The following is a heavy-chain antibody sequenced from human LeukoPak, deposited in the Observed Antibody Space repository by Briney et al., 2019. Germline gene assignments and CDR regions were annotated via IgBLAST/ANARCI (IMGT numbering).Heavy chain of an antibody. V-gene: IGHV3-11*01. CDR1: GFTFSDYY. J-gene: IGHJ4*02. D-gene: IGHD3-22*01. CDR2: ISSSGSTI. CDR3: AKGRQYYYDSSGYYYLYYFDY. Sequence: GGSLRLYCAASGFTFSDYYMSWIRQAPGKGLEWVSYISSSGSTIYYADSVKGRFTISRDNAKNSLYLQMNSLRAEDTAVYYCAKGRQYYYDSSGYYYLYYFDYWGQGTLVTVSS.